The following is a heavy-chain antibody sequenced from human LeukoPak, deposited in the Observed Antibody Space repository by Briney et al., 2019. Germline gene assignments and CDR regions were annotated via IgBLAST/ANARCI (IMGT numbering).Heavy chain of an antibody. Sequence: PSETLSLTCTVSGGSISSHYWSWIRQPPGKGLEYIGHIYYSGSTNYNPSLKSRVTMSVDTSKNQFSLKLTSVTAADTAVYYCARGYDSSVYTDWFDPWGQGTLVTVSS. CDR1: GGSISSHY. D-gene: IGHD3-22*01. V-gene: IGHV4-59*11. J-gene: IGHJ5*02. CDR3: ARGYDSSVYTDWFDP. CDR2: IYYSGST.